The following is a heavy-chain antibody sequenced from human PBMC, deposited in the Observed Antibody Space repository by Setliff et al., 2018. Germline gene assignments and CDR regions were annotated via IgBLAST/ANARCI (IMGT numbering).Heavy chain of an antibody. J-gene: IGHJ4*02. CDR1: GGSVSTYY. CDR3: ARGSGRGYSYGLFDY. Sequence: ETLSLTCTVSGGSVSTYYWSWIRQPPGKGLEWIGFIFYSGYTHYNPSLKSRVTMSVDVSRDQFSLELSSVTAADTAVYFCARGSGRGYSYGLFDYWGQGSL. V-gene: IGHV4-59*02. CDR2: IFYSGYT. D-gene: IGHD5-18*01.